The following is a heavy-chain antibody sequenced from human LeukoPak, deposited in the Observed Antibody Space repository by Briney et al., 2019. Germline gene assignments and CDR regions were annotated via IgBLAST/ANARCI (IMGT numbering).Heavy chain of an antibody. V-gene: IGHV3-21*04. CDR2: ISSSSSYI. J-gene: IGHJ5*02. Sequence: PGGSLRLSCAASGFTFSSYSMNWVRQAPGKGLEWVSSISSSSSYIYYADSVKGRFTISRDNSKNTLYLQMNSLRAEDTAVYYCAKLPGYSSGWYEVNWFDPWGQGTLVTVSS. D-gene: IGHD6-19*01. CDR3: AKLPGYSSGWYEVNWFDP. CDR1: GFTFSSYS.